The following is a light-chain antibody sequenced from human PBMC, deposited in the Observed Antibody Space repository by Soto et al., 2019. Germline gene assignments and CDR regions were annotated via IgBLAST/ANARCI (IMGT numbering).Light chain of an antibody. CDR2: GAS. CDR1: QSVSSSY. V-gene: IGKV3-20*01. CDR3: QQYGSSPPRFT. J-gene: IGKJ3*01. Sequence: EIVLTQSPGTLSLSPGERATLSCRASQSVSSSYLAWYQQKPGQAPRLLIYGASSRATGIPDRFSGSGSGTDFTLTISRLESDDFAVYYCQQYGSSPPRFTFGPGTKVDIK.